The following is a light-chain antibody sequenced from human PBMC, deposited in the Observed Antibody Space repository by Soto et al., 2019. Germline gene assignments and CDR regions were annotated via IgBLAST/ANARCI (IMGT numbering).Light chain of an antibody. J-gene: IGLJ1*01. CDR3: QSSDDTGNYYL. CDR2: KDS. CDR1: ELSKQY. Sequence: SYELTQTPSVSVSPGQTARITCSGDELSKQYVYWYQQKPGQAPVLVIYKDSERASGIPERFSASSSGTTVTLTISGVRAENEAGYYCQSSDDTGNYYLFGTGTKVTVL. V-gene: IGLV3-25*02.